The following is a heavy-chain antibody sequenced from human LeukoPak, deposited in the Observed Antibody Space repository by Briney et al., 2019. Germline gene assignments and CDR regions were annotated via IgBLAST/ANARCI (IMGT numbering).Heavy chain of an antibody. V-gene: IGHV4-34*01. Sequence: PSETLSLTCAVYGGSFSGYYWSWIRQPPGKGLEWIGEINHSGSTNYNPSLKSRVTISVDTSKNQFSLKLSSVTAADTAVYYCARETYYDFWSGHYRAFYFDYWGQGTLVTVSS. CDR2: INHSGST. CDR1: GGSFSGYY. CDR3: ARETYYDFWSGHYRAFYFDY. D-gene: IGHD3-3*01. J-gene: IGHJ4*02.